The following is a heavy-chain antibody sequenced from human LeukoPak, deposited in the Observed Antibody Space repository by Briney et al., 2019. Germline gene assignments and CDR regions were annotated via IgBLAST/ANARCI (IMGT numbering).Heavy chain of an antibody. CDR2: IYYSGRT. Sequence: SETLSLTCTVSGGSISSGGYYWSWIRQHPGTGLEGIGYIYYSGRTYYNPSLKSRVTIPVDTSKNQFSLKLSSVTAADTAVYYCARDRMEYSSSWYEYYMDVWGKGTTVTVSS. V-gene: IGHV4-31*03. CDR1: GGSISSGGYY. J-gene: IGHJ6*03. CDR3: ARDRMEYSSSWYEYYMDV. D-gene: IGHD6-13*01.